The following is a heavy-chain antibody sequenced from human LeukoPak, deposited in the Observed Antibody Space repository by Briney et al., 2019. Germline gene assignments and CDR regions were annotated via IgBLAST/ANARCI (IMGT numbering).Heavy chain of an antibody. V-gene: IGHV3-30*04. D-gene: IGHD4-17*01. CDR2: ISYDGSNK. CDR1: GCTFSSYA. CDR3: ARGPDYGDYVY. J-gene: IGHJ4*02. Sequence: GRSLRLSCAVSGCTFSSYAMHWVRQAPGKGLEWVAVISYDGSNKYYADSVKGRFTISRDNSKNTLYLQMNSLRAEDTAVYYCARGPDYGDYVYWGQGTLVTVSS.